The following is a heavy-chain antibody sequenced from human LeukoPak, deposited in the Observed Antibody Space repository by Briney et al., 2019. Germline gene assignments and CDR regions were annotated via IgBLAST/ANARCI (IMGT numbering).Heavy chain of an antibody. CDR2: FDPEDGET. J-gene: IGHJ4*02. CDR3: AAGVARYSSGWYRIDY. Sequence: ASVKVSCKVSGYTLTELSMHWVRQAPGKGLEWMGGFDPEDGETIYAQKFQGRVTMTEDTSTDTAYMELSSLRSEDTAVYYCAAGVARYSSGWYRIDYWGQGTLVTVSS. V-gene: IGHV1-24*01. CDR1: GYTLTELS. D-gene: IGHD6-19*01.